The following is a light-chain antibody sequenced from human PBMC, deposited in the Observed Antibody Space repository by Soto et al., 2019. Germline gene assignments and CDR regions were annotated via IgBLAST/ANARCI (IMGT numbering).Light chain of an antibody. CDR3: QSYDSSLSGYV. J-gene: IGLJ1*01. V-gene: IGLV1-40*01. CDR2: GNS. CDR1: SSNIGAGYD. Sequence: QSVLTQPPSVSGAPGQMVTISCTGSSSNIGAGYDVHWYHQLPGTAPKLLIYGNSNRPSGVPDRFSGSKSGTSASLAITGLQAEDEADYYCQSYDSSLSGYVFGTGTKVTVL.